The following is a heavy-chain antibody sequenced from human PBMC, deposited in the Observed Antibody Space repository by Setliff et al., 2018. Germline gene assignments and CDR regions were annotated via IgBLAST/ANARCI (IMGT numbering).Heavy chain of an antibody. CDR2: FIPILGAT. CDR1: GGTFSSSG. V-gene: IGHV1-69*13. CDR3: ARELRSPYWHLDS. Sequence: SVKVFCKSSGGTFSSSGITWVRQAPGQGLQWLGRFIPILGATNYAQNFQGRVTITADESTSTGHMELRSLRSDDTAVYYCARELRSPYWHLDSWGQGTQVTVSS. D-gene: IGHD3-16*01. J-gene: IGHJ5*01.